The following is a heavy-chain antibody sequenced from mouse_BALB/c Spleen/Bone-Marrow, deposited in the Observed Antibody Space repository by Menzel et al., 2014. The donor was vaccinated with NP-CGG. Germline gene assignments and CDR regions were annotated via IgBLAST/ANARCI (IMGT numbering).Heavy chain of an antibody. Sequence: EVKLVESGPELVKPGASVKMSCKASGYTFTSYVMHWVKQKPGQGLEWIGNINPNNDGTYYNEKFKGQATLTSDKSSSTAYMELSSLTSEDSAVYYCARSLYGYDWYFDVWGAGTTVTVSS. CDR3: ARSLYGYDWYFDV. V-gene: IGHV1-14*01. D-gene: IGHD2-2*01. CDR2: INPNNDGT. J-gene: IGHJ1*01. CDR1: GYTFTSYV.